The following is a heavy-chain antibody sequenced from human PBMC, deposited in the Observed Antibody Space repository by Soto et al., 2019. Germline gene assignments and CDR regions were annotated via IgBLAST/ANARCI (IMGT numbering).Heavy chain of an antibody. CDR2: IYYSGST. J-gene: IGHJ4*02. V-gene: IGHV4-39*01. Sequence: SETQSLTCTVSGGSVRTSDYYWGWVRQPPGKGLDWIGNIYYSGSTFYNPSLRSRVTLSVDTSKNQFSLRLNSVTAADTAVYFCAGFVVPASRNSDFDYWGQGTLVTVSS. D-gene: IGHD2-15*01. CDR1: GGSVRTSDYY. CDR3: AGFVVPASRNSDFDY.